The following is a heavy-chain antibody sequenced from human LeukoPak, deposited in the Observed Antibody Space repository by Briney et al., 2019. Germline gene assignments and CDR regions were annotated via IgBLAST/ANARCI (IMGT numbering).Heavy chain of an antibody. V-gene: IGHV3-48*03. Sequence: GSLLLSCSASGFSFITYEMNWGRQAPGKGLEWISYITSSGATKYSADSVKGRFTISRDNAKNSLYLQMTSLRVEDTAFYYCVRESRSDWYVGYFGYWGRGTLVTVSS. D-gene: IGHD6-19*01. CDR1: GFSFITYE. CDR3: VRESRSDWYVGYFGY. CDR2: ITSSGATK. J-gene: IGHJ4*02.